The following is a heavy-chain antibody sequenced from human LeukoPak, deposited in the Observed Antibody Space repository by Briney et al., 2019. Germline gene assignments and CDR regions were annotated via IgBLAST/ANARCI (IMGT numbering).Heavy chain of an antibody. CDR3: AKSGYNRFDY. V-gene: IGHV3-23*01. J-gene: IGHJ4*02. CDR1: GFTFSSSA. Sequence: PGGSLRLSCAASGFTFSSSAMSWVRQAPGKGLEWVSNISGSGSGGSTYYADSVKGRFIISRDNSKNTLYLQMNSLRAEDTAVYYCAKSGYNRFDYWGQGTLVTVSS. CDR2: ISGSGSGGST. D-gene: IGHD5-24*01.